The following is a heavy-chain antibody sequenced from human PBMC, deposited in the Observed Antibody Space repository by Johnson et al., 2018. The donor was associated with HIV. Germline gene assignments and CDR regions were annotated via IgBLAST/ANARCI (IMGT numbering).Heavy chain of an antibody. D-gene: IGHD3-22*01. CDR3: ARADITYSYYDSSGYYYHDAFDI. CDR2: ISSSGSTI. V-gene: IGHV3-11*04. J-gene: IGHJ3*02. Sequence: QVQLVESGGGLVKPGGSLRLSCAASGFTFSDYYMSWIRQAPGKGLEWVSYISSSGSTIYYADSVTGRFTIPRDNAKNSLSLQMNSLRADDQAVYYCARADITYSYYDSSGYYYHDAFDIWGQGTMVTVSS. CDR1: GFTFSDYY.